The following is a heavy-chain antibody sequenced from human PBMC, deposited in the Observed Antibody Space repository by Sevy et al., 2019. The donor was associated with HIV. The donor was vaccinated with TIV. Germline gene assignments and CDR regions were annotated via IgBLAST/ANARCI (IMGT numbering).Heavy chain of an antibody. D-gene: IGHD3-9*01. CDR3: ARIFEYPVTYYDILTGFGPPAQGSFDP. J-gene: IGHJ5*02. V-gene: IGHV3-7*01. Sequence: GGSLRLSCAASGFTFSSYWMSWVRQAPGKGLEWVANIKQDGSEKYYVDSVKGRFTISSDNAKNSLYLQMNSLRAEDTAVYYCARIFEYPVTYYDILTGFGPPAQGSFDPWGQGTLVTVSS. CDR2: IKQDGSEK. CDR1: GFTFSSYW.